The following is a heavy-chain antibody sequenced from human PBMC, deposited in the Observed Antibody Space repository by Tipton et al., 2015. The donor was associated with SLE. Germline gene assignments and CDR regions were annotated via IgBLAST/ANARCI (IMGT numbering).Heavy chain of an antibody. J-gene: IGHJ5*01. CDR1: GFTFSSYW. V-gene: IGHV3-7*01. Sequence: SLRLSCAASGFTFSSYWMSWVRQAPGKGLEWVANIKQDGSEKNYVDSVKGRFTISRDNAKNSLYLQMNSLRAEDTAVYYCARESRRQPIAKENAVNSGDCQGCAGRARSGAGCDGGGAAQCRRTGSPLHSGG. D-gene: IGHD2-21*01. CDR3: ARESRRQPIAKENAVNSGDCQGCAGRARSGAGCDGGGAAQCRRTGSPLHS. CDR2: IKQDGSEK.